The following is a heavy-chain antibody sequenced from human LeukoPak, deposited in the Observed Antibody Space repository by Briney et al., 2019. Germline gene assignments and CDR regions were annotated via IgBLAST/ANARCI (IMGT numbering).Heavy chain of an antibody. CDR1: GFSLSNYW. D-gene: IGHD7-27*01. V-gene: IGHV3-7*01. CDR2: IKQDGSEK. Sequence: PGGSLRLSCAASGFSLSNYWMNWVRQAPGKGLEWVANIKQDGSEKNYVDSVKGRFSISRDNAKNSLILQMNSLRDEDTAVYYCARGVWAPFDSWVQGTLVSVSS. J-gene: IGHJ4*02. CDR3: ARGVWAPFDS.